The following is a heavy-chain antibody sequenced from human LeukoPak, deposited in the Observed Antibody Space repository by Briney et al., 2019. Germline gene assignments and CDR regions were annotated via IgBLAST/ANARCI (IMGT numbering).Heavy chain of an antibody. CDR1: GYTFTSYY. Sequence: ASVKVSCKASGYTFTSYYMHWVRQAPGQGLEWMGIINPSGGSTSYAQKFQGRVTITADESTSTAYMELSSLRSEDTAVYYCASERPYYYDSSGYYRTYYFDYWGQGTLVTVSS. J-gene: IGHJ4*02. V-gene: IGHV1-46*01. CDR2: INPSGGST. D-gene: IGHD3-22*01. CDR3: ASERPYYYDSSGYYRTYYFDY.